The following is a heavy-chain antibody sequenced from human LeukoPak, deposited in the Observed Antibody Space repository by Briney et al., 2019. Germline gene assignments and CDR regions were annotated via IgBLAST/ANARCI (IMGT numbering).Heavy chain of an antibody. CDR2: ISLSGTMI. CDR1: GFIFSDCY. Sequence: PGGSLRLSCAASGFIFSDCYMSWIRQAPGKGLEWVSDISLSGTMIYYADSVKGRFTISRDNARNSLYLHMDSLRVEDTAVYYCARGSGSRYGPFDYWGQGTLVTVSS. CDR3: ARGSGSRYGPFDY. V-gene: IGHV3-11*04. J-gene: IGHJ4*02. D-gene: IGHD5-18*01.